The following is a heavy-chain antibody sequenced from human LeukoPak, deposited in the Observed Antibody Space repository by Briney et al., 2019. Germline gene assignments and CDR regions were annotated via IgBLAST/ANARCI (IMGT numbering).Heavy chain of an antibody. CDR1: GYTLTELS. Sequence: GASVTVSCEVSGYTLTELSMHWVRQAPGKGLEWMGGFDPEDGETIYAQKFQGRVTMTEDTSTDTAYMELSSLRSEDTAVYYCATDRRAVAESNFFDYWGQGTLVTVSS. V-gene: IGHV1-24*01. CDR2: FDPEDGET. J-gene: IGHJ4*02. D-gene: IGHD4-23*01. CDR3: ATDRRAVAESNFFDY.